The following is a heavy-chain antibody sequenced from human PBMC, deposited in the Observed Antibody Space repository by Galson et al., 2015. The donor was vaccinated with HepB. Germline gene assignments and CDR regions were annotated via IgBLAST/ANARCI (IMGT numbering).Heavy chain of an antibody. CDR1: GFTVSTNY. CDR3: ARSGSYGGKHDY. V-gene: IGHV3-53*01. D-gene: IGHD1-26*01. J-gene: IGHJ4*02. Sequence: SLRLSCAASGFTVSTNYMSWVRQAPGEGLEWVSTIYGSGTTYYTDSVKGRFTISRDNSKNTLYLQMNTLRAEDTALYYCARSGSYGGKHDYWGQGTLVTVSS. CDR2: IYGSGTT.